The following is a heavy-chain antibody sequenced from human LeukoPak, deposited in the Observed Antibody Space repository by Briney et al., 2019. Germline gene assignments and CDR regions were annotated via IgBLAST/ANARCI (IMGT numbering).Heavy chain of an antibody. CDR1: GYTFTTFD. CDR2: MNHNSCNT. Sequence: ASVKVSCKASGYTFTTFDINWVRQATGQGLEWMGWMNHNSCNTGYAQKFQGRVTMTRNTSISTAYMELSSLRSEDTAVYYCARGPNKSDGGNSGSAWFDPWGQGTLVTVSS. D-gene: IGHD4-23*01. J-gene: IGHJ5*02. CDR3: ARGPNKSDGGNSGSAWFDP. V-gene: IGHV1-8*01.